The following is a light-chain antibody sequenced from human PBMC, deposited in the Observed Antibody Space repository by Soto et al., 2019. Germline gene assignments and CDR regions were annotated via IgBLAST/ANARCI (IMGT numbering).Light chain of an antibody. CDR3: QQYNNWPYT. CDR2: GAS. CDR1: QSVSRN. Sequence: IVMTQSPAILSVSPGERVTLSCRASQSVSRNFAWYRQKPGQAPTLLIYGASTRATGIPARFSGSGSGTEVTLTISSLQSEDFAVYCCQQYNNWPYTFGQGTKLEIK. J-gene: IGKJ2*01. V-gene: IGKV3-15*01.